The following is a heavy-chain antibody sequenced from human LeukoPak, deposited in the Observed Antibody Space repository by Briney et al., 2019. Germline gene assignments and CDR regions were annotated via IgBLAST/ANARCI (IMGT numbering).Heavy chain of an antibody. CDR2: SDPEDGET. CDR1: GYTLTELS. CDR3: ATGEVGATSDYFDY. V-gene: IGHV1-24*01. D-gene: IGHD1-26*01. Sequence: ASVKVSCKVSGYTLTELSMHWVRQAPGKGLEWMGGSDPEDGETIYAQKFQGRVTMTEDTSTDTAYMELSSLRSEDTAVYYCATGEVGATSDYFDYWGQGTLVTVSS. J-gene: IGHJ4*02.